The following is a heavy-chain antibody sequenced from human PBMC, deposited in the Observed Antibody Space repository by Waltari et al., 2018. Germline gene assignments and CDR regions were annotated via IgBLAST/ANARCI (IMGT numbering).Heavy chain of an antibody. CDR2: IKADGSEK. CDR3: VGPRGVTGTTPFAH. CDR1: ELTLGGFW. V-gene: IGHV3-7*01. D-gene: IGHD1-1*01. Sequence: ELQLVESGGGSVQPGESLRLSCTASELTLGGFWLSWVRQAPGKGLEWVANIKADGSEKYYVDSVKGRFTISRDDAKNSLFLQMNRLRVEDTAVYYCVGPRGVTGTTPFAHWGQGTLVSVTS. J-gene: IGHJ4*02.